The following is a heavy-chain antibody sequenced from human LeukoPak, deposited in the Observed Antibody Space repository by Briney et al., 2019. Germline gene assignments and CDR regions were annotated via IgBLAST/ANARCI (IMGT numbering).Heavy chain of an antibody. CDR1: GFTFSDYY. J-gene: IGHJ4*02. Sequence: GGSLRLSCAASGFTFSDYYMSWIRQAPGKGLEWLSYISESGDTIYHADSVKGRFTISRDNGKSSLYLQMNSLRAEDTAVYYCARALRDLTAWGQGTLVTVSA. CDR2: ISESGDTI. V-gene: IGHV3-11*01. D-gene: IGHD3/OR15-3a*01. CDR3: ARALRDLTA.